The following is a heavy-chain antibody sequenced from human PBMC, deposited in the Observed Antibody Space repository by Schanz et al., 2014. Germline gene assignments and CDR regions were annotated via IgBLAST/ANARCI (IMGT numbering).Heavy chain of an antibody. CDR3: VRAGYETTGYYHLESWVGDYFDS. D-gene: IGHD3-22*01. Sequence: EVQLVESGGGLVKPGGSLRLSCAASGFTFSSYGMNWVRQAPGKGLEWVSYISSSSSYIYYADSMKGRFTISRDNAKNSLYLQMNSLRAEDTAVYYCVRAGYETTGYYHLESWVGDYFDSWGQGALVTVSS. J-gene: IGHJ4*02. V-gene: IGHV3-21*01. CDR1: GFTFSSYG. CDR2: ISSSSSYI.